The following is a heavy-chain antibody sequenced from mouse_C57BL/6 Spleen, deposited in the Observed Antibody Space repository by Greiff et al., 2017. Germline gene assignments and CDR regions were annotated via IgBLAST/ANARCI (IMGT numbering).Heavy chain of an antibody. CDR3: ASTVRENYFDY. D-gene: IGHD1-1*01. CDR2: LSDGGSYT. Sequence: EVKLMESGGGLVKPGGSLKLSCAASGFTFSSYAMSWVRQTPEKRLEWVATLSDGGSYTYYPDNVKGRFTISRANAKNNLYLQMSHLKSEDTAMYYCASTVRENYFDYWGQGATLTVSS. J-gene: IGHJ2*01. V-gene: IGHV5-4*03. CDR1: GFTFSSYA.